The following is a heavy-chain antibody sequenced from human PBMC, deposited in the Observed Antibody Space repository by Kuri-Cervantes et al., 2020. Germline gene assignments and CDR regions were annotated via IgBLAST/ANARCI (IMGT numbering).Heavy chain of an antibody. J-gene: IGHJ5*02. Sequence: ASVKVSCKASGYTFTSYSLHWVRQAPGQRLEWMGWINAGNGQTKYSQKFQGRVTFTRDTAASTAYMELRSLRSDDTAVYYCAREIAAAGIRWFDPWGQGTMVTVSS. CDR1: GYTFTSYS. D-gene: IGHD6-13*01. V-gene: IGHV1-3*01. CDR3: AREIAAAGIRWFDP. CDR2: INAGNGQT.